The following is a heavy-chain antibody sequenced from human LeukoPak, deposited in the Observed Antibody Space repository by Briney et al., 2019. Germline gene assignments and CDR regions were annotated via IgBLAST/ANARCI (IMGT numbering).Heavy chain of an antibody. CDR1: GCTFTNYG. CDR3: ARDRQGDY. V-gene: IGHV1-18*01. J-gene: IGHJ4*02. CDR2: TSTSNGYT. Sequence: ASVKVSCKASGCTFTNYGITWVRQAPGHGLEWMGWTSTSNGYTNYVQKFQGRVTKTTDTATTTADRQRRSLTSDDTAVYYCARDRQGDYWGQGTLVTVSS.